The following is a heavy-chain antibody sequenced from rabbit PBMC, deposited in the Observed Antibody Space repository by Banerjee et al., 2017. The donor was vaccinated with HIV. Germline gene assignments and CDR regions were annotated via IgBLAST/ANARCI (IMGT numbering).Heavy chain of an antibody. J-gene: IGHJ4*01. V-gene: IGHV1S40*01. CDR3: ARGTSSSGYYVSYYFNL. Sequence: QQLEESGGGLVKPGASLTLTCKASGFSFSSNNMCWVRQAPGKGLEWIACIVTSTGSTYYANWVNGRFTISKTSSTTVTLQMTSLTAADTATYFCARGTSSSGYYVSYYFNLWGPGTLVTVS. CDR1: GFSFSSNN. D-gene: IGHD1-1*01. CDR2: IVTSTGST.